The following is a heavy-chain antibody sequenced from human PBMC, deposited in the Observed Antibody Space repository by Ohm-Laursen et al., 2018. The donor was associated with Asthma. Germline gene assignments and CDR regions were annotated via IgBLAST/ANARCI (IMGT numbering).Heavy chain of an antibody. J-gene: IGHJ4*02. CDR3: ARGVEYDYDSTGYYLDH. Sequence: SQTLSLTCTVSGGSISSGGYYWSWIRQHPGKGLEWIGYMYYSGTTYYNPSLNSRVAILVDTSKNQFSLKVNSVTAADTAVYYCARGVEYDYDSTGYYLDHWGQGTLVTVSS. CDR1: GGSISSGGYY. D-gene: IGHD3-22*01. V-gene: IGHV4-31*03. CDR2: MYYSGTT.